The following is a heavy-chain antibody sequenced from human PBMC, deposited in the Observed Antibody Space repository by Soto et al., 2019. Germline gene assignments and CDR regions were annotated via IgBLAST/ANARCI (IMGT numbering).Heavy chain of an antibody. CDR2: ISSSSSYT. CDR1: GFTFSDYY. V-gene: IGHV3-11*06. D-gene: IGHD2-2*02. J-gene: IGHJ4*02. CDR3: ARVGDCSSTSCYSSPLDY. Sequence: GGSLRLSCAASGFTFSDYYMSWIRQAPGKGLEWVSYISSSSSYTNYADSVKGRFTISRDNAKNSLYLQMNSLRAEDTAVYYCARVGDCSSTSCYSSPLDYWGQGTLVTVS.